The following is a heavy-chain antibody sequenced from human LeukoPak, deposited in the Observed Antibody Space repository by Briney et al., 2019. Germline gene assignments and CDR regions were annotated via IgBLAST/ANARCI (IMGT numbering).Heavy chain of an antibody. Sequence: GESLRLSCAASGFTFSSCAMSWVRQAPGKGLEWVSGIGVSAGSTYYADPVKGRFTISRDNSKNTLYLQMNSLRAEDSAVYYCAKESYASGSYYNEFDYWGQGTLVTVSS. V-gene: IGHV3-23*01. D-gene: IGHD3-10*01. CDR3: AKESYASGSYYNEFDY. CDR1: GFTFSSCA. CDR2: IGVSAGST. J-gene: IGHJ4*02.